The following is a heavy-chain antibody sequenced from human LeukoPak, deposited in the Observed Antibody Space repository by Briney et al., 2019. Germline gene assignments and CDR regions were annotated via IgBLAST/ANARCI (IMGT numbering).Heavy chain of an antibody. D-gene: IGHD1-26*01. J-gene: IGHJ4*02. CDR1: GFTFSSYS. V-gene: IGHV3-48*04. CDR2: ISSSSSTI. CDR3: ARDRGGSYSAIDY. Sequence: SGGSLRLSCAASGFTFSSYSMNWVRQAPGKGLEWVSFISSSSSTIYYADSVKGRFTISRDNAKNSLYLQMNSLGAEDTAVYYCARDRGGSYSAIDYWGQGTLVTVSS.